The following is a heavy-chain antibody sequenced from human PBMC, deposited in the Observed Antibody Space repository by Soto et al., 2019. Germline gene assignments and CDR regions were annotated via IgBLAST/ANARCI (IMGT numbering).Heavy chain of an antibody. D-gene: IGHD1-7*01. CDR3: ANPPPPTGTTDYGMDV. CDR2: ISGSGGST. J-gene: IGHJ6*02. Sequence: GGSLRLSCAASGFTFSSYAMSWVRQAPGKGLEWVSAISGSGGSTYYADSVKGRFTISRDNSKNTLYLQMNSLRAEDTAVYYCANPPPPTGTTDYGMDVWGQGTTVTVSS. V-gene: IGHV3-23*01. CDR1: GFTFSSYA.